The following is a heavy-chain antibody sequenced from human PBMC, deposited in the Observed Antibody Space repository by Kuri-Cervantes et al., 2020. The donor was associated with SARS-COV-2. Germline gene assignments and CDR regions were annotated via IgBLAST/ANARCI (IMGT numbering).Heavy chain of an antibody. V-gene: IGHV3-23*01. CDR2: ISGSGGST. J-gene: IGHJ6*03. CDR1: GFTFSSYA. CDR3: ARVSGYYDFWSASDYYYMDV. Sequence: GGSLRLSCEASGFTFSSYAMRWVRQVPGKGLEWVSPISGSGGSTYYADSVKGRFTISRDNANNSLYLQMNSLRAEDTAVYYCARVSGYYDFWSASDYYYMDVWGKGTTVTVSS. D-gene: IGHD3-3*01.